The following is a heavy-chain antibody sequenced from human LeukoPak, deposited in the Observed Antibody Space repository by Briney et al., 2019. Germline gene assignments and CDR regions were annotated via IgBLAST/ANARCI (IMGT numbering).Heavy chain of an antibody. D-gene: IGHD2-15*01. Sequence: GGTLRLSCAASGFTFSSYGMSWVRQAPGKGLEWVSAISGSGGSTYYADSVKGRFTISRDNSKNTLYLQMNSLRAEDTAVYYCAKDLVNIVVVVAAPSIWGQGTMVTVSS. V-gene: IGHV3-23*01. J-gene: IGHJ3*02. CDR1: GFTFSSYG. CDR2: ISGSGGST. CDR3: AKDLVNIVVVVAAPSI.